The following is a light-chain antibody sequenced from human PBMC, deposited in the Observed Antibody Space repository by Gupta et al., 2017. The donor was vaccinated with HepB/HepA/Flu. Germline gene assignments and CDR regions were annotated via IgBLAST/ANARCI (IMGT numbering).Light chain of an antibody. Sequence: IQMTQSPSSLSASVGDRVTITCQASQDISNYLNWYQQKPGKAPKLLIYDASNLETGVPSRFSGSGSGTDFTFTISSLQPEDIATYYCQQYDNLPYTFGRGTKLEIK. CDR2: DAS. V-gene: IGKV1-33*01. J-gene: IGKJ2*01. CDR3: QQYDNLPYT. CDR1: QDISNY.